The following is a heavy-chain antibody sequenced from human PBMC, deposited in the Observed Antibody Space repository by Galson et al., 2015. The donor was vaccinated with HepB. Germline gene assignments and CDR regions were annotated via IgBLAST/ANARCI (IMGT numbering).Heavy chain of an antibody. D-gene: IGHD2-15*01. V-gene: IGHV5-51*03. J-gene: IGHJ4*02. Sequence: QSGAEVKKPGESLKISCETSGYSFTGYWIGWVRQMPGKGLEWRGIIYPGDSDTRYSPSFQGQVTLSIDKSISTAYLHWSSLKASDTAIYYCARNGYCSDGACYGFDFWGQGTLVTVSS. CDR3: ARNGYCSDGACYGFDF. CDR1: GYSFTGYW. CDR2: IYPGDSDT.